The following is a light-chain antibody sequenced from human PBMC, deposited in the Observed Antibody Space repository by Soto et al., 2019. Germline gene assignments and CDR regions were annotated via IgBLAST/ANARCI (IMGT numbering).Light chain of an antibody. CDR3: HQTYSIPYT. CDR2: AAS. Sequence: DIRMTQSPSPLSASVGDRVTITCRASQSIRSYLNWSQQKPGKAPKLLIYAASSLQSGVTSRFSGSGSGTDFTLTISSLQPEDFATYYCHQTYSIPYTFGQGTKVDIK. V-gene: IGKV1-39*01. CDR1: QSIRSY. J-gene: IGKJ2*01.